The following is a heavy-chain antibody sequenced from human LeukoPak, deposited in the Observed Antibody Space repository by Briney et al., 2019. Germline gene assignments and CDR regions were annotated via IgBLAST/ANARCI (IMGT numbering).Heavy chain of an antibody. CDR3: ARDYPNTQIVVPAAVVVPFDY. D-gene: IGHD2-2*01. CDR1: GYTVTSYG. V-gene: IGHV1-18*01. CDR2: ISAYNGNT. J-gene: IGHJ4*02. Sequence: ASVKVSCKASGYTVTSYGISWVRQAPGQGLEWMGWISAYNGNTNYAQKLQGRVTMTTDTSTSTAYMELRSLRSDDTAVYYCARDYPNTQIVVPAAVVVPFDYWGQGTLVTVSS.